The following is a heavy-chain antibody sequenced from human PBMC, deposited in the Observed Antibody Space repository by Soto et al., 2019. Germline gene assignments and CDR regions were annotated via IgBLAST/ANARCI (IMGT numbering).Heavy chain of an antibody. Sequence: SGGSLRLSCAASGFTFSSYWMHWVRQAPGKGLVWVSRINSDGSSTSYADSVKGRFAISRDNAKNTLYLQMNSLRAEDTAVYYCEMVDTAMVYFDYWGQGTLVTVSS. CDR3: EMVDTAMVYFDY. CDR1: GFTFSSYW. J-gene: IGHJ4*02. V-gene: IGHV3-74*01. D-gene: IGHD5-18*01. CDR2: INSDGSST.